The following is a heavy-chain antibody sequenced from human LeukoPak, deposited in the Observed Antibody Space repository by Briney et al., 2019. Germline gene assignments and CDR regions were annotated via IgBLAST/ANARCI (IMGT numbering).Heavy chain of an antibody. J-gene: IGHJ4*02. D-gene: IGHD4-17*01. Sequence: SETLSLTCTVSGGSISSGGYYWSWIRQHPGKGLEWIGYIYYSGSTYYNPSLKSRVTISVDTSKNQFSLKLSSVTAADTAVYYCARDRPTVTFYHWGQGTLVTVSS. CDR3: ARDRPTVTFYH. CDR1: GGSISSGGYY. CDR2: IYYSGST. V-gene: IGHV4-31*03.